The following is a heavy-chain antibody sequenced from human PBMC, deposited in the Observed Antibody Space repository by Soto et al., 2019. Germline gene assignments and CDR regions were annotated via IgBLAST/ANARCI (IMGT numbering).Heavy chain of an antibody. J-gene: IGHJ3*01. Sequence: QVQLQESGPGLVKPSETLSLTCTVSGGSISSYYWGWIRQPPGKGLERIGYIYSSWSTNNNSSLKSGVTISVYTAKNQFSLKLSSVTAADTAVYYCARVWGGAFDFFGQGTMVTVSS. V-gene: IGHV4-59*01. CDR1: GGSISSYY. CDR3: ARVWGGAFDF. D-gene: IGHD3-10*01. CDR2: IYSSWST.